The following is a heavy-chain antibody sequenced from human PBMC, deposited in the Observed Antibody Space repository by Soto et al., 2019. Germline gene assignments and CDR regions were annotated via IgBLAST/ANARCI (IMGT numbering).Heavy chain of an antibody. CDR1: GLTFSTYA. V-gene: IGHV3-23*01. D-gene: IGHD2-15*01. J-gene: IGHJ4*02. CDR2: INSGGGGT. Sequence: PGGPLRLSCAASGLTFSTYAMSWVRQAPGKGLEWVSSINSGGGGTFYSDSVKGRFTISRDNSKNTLYLQINSLRAEDTAVYYCAKRGTYYFDYWGQGALVTSPQ. CDR3: AKRGTYYFDY.